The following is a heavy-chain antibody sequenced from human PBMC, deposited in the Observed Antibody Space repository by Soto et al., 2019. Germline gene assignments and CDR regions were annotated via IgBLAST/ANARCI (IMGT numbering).Heavy chain of an antibody. CDR3: AKKVTIYAVDPADY. CDR1: GFTFSNYG. J-gene: IGHJ4*02. CDR2: MSGSGDDA. V-gene: IGHV3-23*01. Sequence: GGSLRLSCAASGFTFSNYGMSWVRQAPGKGLEWVSVMSGSGDDAHYADSVKGRFTISRDNSKNMLYLQMNSLRAEDTAVYFCAKKVTIYAVDPADYWGQGTQVTVSS. D-gene: IGHD3-3*01.